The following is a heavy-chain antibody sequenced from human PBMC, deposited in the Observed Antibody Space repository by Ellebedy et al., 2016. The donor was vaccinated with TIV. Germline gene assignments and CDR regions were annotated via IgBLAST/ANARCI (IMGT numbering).Heavy chain of an antibody. J-gene: IGHJ4*02. CDR2: INPYNGDT. D-gene: IGHD5-24*01. V-gene: IGHV1-18*01. CDR3: ARGAFPIQLLSIPHFDH. Sequence: AASVKVSCKASGYTFTDYGIGWVRQAPGQGLEWLAWINPYNGDTKYAQNHQGRGTLTTEPSTSTAYMELRSRRSDTTAGYYWARGAFPIQLLSIPHFDHWGQGTRVTVSS. CDR1: GYTFTDYG.